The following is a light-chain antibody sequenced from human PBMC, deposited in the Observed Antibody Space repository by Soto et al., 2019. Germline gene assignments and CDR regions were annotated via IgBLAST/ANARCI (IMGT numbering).Light chain of an antibody. Sequence: QSVLTQPPSASGTPGQRVTISCSGSSSNIGDNTVNWYQQLPGTAPKLLIHSNNERPSGVPDRFSGSKSGNSASLAISGLQSEDEADYYCAAWDNSMNGVVFGGGTKLTVL. CDR3: AAWDNSMNGVV. J-gene: IGLJ2*01. V-gene: IGLV1-44*01. CDR2: SNN. CDR1: SSNIGDNT.